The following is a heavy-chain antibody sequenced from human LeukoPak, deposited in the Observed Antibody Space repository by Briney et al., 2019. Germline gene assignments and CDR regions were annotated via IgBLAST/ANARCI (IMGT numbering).Heavy chain of an antibody. J-gene: IGHJ4*02. V-gene: IGHV1-46*01. D-gene: IGHD3-10*01. CDR1: GYTFTSYY. CDR2: INPSGGST. Sequence: ASVKVSCKASGYTFTSYYMHWVRQAPGQGLEWMGIINPSGGSTSYAQKFQGRVTITADESTSTAYMELSSLRSEDTAVYYCARTRGGSFDYWGQGTLVTVSS. CDR3: ARTRGGSFDY.